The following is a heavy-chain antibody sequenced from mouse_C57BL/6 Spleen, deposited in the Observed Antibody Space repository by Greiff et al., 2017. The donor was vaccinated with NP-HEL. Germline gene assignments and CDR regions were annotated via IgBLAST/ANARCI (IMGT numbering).Heavy chain of an antibody. V-gene: IGHV1-53*01. D-gene: IGHD1-1*01. CDR1: GYTFTSYW. Sequence: VQLQQSGTELVKPGASVKLSCKASGYTFTSYWMHWVKQRPGQGLEWIGNINPSNGGTNYNEKFKSKATLTVDKSSSTAYMQLSSLTSEDSAVYYCAGGGQYYGSSLYAMDYWGQGTSVTVSS. J-gene: IGHJ4*01. CDR2: INPSNGGT. CDR3: AGGGQYYGSSLYAMDY.